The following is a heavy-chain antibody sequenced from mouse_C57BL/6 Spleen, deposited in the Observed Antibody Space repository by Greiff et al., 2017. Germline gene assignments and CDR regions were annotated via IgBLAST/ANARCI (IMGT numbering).Heavy chain of an antibody. Sequence: QVQLQQPGTELVKPGASVKLSCKASGYTFTSYWMHRVKQRPGQGLEWIGNINPSNGGTNYNEKFKSKATLTVDKSSSTAYMQLSSLTSEDSAVYYCARGDYYGSSYVDWFAYWGQGTLVTVSA. J-gene: IGHJ3*01. V-gene: IGHV1-53*01. CDR2: INPSNGGT. D-gene: IGHD1-1*01. CDR1: GYTFTSYW. CDR3: ARGDYYGSSYVDWFAY.